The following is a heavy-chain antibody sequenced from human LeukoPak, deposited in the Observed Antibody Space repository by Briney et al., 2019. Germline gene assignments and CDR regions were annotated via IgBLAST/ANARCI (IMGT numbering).Heavy chain of an antibody. J-gene: IGHJ4*02. CDR3: ARGSYNPFDY. Sequence: GGSLRLSCAASGFTFSTYGMSWVRQAPGKGLEWVSGISGSGDSTNYADSVKGRFTISRDNSKNTQYLQMNSPRAEDTAVYYCARGSYNPFDYWGQGTLVTVSS. D-gene: IGHD3-16*01. CDR1: GFTFSTYG. CDR2: ISGSGDST. V-gene: IGHV3-23*01.